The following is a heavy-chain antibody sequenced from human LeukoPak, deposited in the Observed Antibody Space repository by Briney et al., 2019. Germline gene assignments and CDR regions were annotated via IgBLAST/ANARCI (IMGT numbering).Heavy chain of an antibody. J-gene: IGHJ4*02. D-gene: IGHD7-27*01. Sequence: GGSLRLSCSASGFTFSSYVMTWIRQAPGKGLEWVSIIGPSCGDTHYAASVKGRFTIFKDNSKNTLSLQMNSLRADDTALYYCAIDTNWGSGYWGQGTLVTVSS. CDR2: IGPSCGDT. V-gene: IGHV3-23*01. CDR1: GFTFSSYV. CDR3: AIDTNWGSGY.